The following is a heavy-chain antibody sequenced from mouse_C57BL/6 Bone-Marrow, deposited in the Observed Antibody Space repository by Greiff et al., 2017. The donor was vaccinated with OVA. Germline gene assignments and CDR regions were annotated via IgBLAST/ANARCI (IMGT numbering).Heavy chain of an antibody. D-gene: IGHD2-5*01. V-gene: IGHV2-2*01. CDR2: IWSGGST. CDR3: ARDSNYLYYAMDY. J-gene: IGHJ4*01. CDR1: GFSLTSYG. Sequence: VKLVESGPGLVQPSQSLSITCTVSGFSLTSYGVHWVRQSPGQGLEWLGVIWSGGSTDYNAAFISRLSISKDNSKSQVFFKMNSLQADDTAIYYCARDSNYLYYAMDYWGQGTSVTVSS.